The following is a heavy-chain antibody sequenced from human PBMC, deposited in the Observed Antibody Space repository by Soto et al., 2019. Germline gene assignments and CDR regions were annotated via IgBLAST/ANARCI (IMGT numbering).Heavy chain of an antibody. CDR1: GFTFSSYA. CDR2: ISVSGGST. Sequence: GGSLRLSCAASGFTFSSYAMSWVRQAPGKGLEWVSAISVSGGSTYYADSVKGRFTISRDNSKNTLYLQMNSLRAEDTAVYYCADEKVQYYDATNGNSWYDYWGQGTQVTVSS. D-gene: IGHD2-8*01. V-gene: IGHV3-23*01. J-gene: IGHJ4*02. CDR3: ADEKVQYYDATNGNSWYDY.